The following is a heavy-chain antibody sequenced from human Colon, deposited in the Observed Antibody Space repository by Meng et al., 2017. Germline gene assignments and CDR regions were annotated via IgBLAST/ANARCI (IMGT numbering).Heavy chain of an antibody. CDR2: IYHSGST. J-gene: IGHJ4*02. CDR3: ARVRIYGLSDY. D-gene: IGHD4-17*01. Sequence: QALPAGLAPGRLTSSGTLAPTCAASGGSISSSNWWSWVPPPPGKGLGWMGEIYHSGSTKYNPSLRSRVTISVDKSKNQFSLKLSSVTAADTAVYYCARVRIYGLSDYWGQGTLVTVSS. CDR1: GGSISSSNW. V-gene: IGHV4-4*02.